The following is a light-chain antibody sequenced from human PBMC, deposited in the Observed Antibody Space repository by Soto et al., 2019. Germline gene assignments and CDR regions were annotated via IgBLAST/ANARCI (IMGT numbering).Light chain of an antibody. CDR2: KAS. CDR1: QSISSW. CDR3: QQYNSYPLT. V-gene: IGKV1-5*03. J-gene: IGKJ3*01. Sequence: DIQMTQSPSTLSASVGDRVTITCRASQSISSWLAWYQQKPGKAPKRLIYKASNLESVVPSRFSGSGSGTEFTLTISRLPPDDFATYYCQQYNSYPLTFGPGTKVDIK.